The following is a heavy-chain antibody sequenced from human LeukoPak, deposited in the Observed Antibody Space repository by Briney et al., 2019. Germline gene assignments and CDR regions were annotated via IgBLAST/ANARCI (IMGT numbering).Heavy chain of an antibody. CDR1: GGSISSYY. J-gene: IGHJ4*02. CDR3: ARTGIAVAGTNLFDY. D-gene: IGHD6-19*01. Sequence: PSETLSLTCTVSGGSISSYYWSWIRQPPGKGLEWIGYIYYSGSTNYNPSLKSRVTISVDTSKNQFSLKLSSVTAADTAVYYCARTGIAVAGTNLFDYWGQGTLVTASS. CDR2: IYYSGST. V-gene: IGHV4-59*01.